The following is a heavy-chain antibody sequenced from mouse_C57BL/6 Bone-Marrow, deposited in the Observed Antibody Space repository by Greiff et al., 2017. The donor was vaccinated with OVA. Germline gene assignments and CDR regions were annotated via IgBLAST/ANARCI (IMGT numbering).Heavy chain of an antibody. V-gene: IGHV2-6*01. Sequence: VKLLESGPGLVAPSQSLSITCTVSGFSLTSYGVDWVRQSPGKGLDWLGVIWGVGSTNYNSALKSRLSISKDNSKSQVFLKMNSLQTDDTAMYYCASIYYGFAYWGQGTLVTVSA. J-gene: IGHJ3*01. CDR2: IWGVGST. D-gene: IGHD2-1*01. CDR3: ASIYYGFAY. CDR1: GFSLTSYG.